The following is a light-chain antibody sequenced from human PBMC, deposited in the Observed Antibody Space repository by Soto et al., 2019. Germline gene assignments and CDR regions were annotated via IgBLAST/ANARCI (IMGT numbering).Light chain of an antibody. V-gene: IGKV1-5*03. CDR1: QTISSW. Sequence: DIQMTQSPSTLSGSVGDRVTITCRASQTISSWLAWYQQKPGKAPKLLIHKASTLKSGVPSRFSGSGSGTEFTLTISSLQPDDFATYYCRHYNSYSEAFGQGTKVDIK. CDR3: RHYNSYSEA. J-gene: IGKJ1*01. CDR2: KAS.